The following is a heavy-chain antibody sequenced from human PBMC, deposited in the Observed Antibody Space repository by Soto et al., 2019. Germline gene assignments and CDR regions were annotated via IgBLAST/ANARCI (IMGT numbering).Heavy chain of an antibody. CDR2: INPSGGST. CDR3: ARDPSDTAMEDGMDV. J-gene: IGHJ6*01. Sequence: ASVKVSCKASGYTFTSYYMHWVRQAPGQGLEWMGIINPSGGSTSYAQKFQGRVTMTRDTSTSTVYMELSSLRSEDTAVYYCARDPSDTAMEDGMDVWGQGNTVTVSS. V-gene: IGHV1-46*01. CDR1: GYTFTSYY. D-gene: IGHD5-18*01.